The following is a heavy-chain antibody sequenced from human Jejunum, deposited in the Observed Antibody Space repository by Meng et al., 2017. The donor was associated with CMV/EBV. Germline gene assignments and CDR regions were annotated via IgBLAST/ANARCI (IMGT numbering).Heavy chain of an antibody. CDR2: ISAYNGNT. CDR3: ARVEVGITSGDY. D-gene: IGHD1-26*01. Sequence: QAQLGHSGGEVKEPGASLKVSCKASGYTFTNYGITWVRQAPGQGLEWMGWISAYNGNTNYAQTLQGRVTMTTDTSTSTAYMELRSLRSDDTAVYYCARVEVGITSGDYWGQGTLVTVSS. V-gene: IGHV1-18*01. J-gene: IGHJ4*02. CDR1: GYTFTNYG.